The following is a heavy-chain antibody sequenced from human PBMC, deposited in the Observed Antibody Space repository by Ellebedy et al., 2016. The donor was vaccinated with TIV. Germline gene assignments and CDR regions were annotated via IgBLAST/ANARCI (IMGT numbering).Heavy chain of an antibody. CDR2: ISSSSSYI. V-gene: IGHV3-21*04. J-gene: IGHJ4*02. Sequence: PGGSLRLSCAASGFTVSSNYMSWVRQAPGKGLEWVSSISSSSSYIYYADSVKGRFTISRDNAKNSLYLQMNSLRTEDTALYYCAKDISVVVVVAATGLDYWGQGTLVTVSS. CDR3: AKDISVVVVVAATGLDY. D-gene: IGHD2-15*01. CDR1: GFTVSSNY.